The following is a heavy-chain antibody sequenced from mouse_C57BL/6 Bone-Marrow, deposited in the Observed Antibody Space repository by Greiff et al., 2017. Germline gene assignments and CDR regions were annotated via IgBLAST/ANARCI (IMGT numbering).Heavy chain of an antibody. CDR3: ARGWGADYFYFDY. Sequence: VKLQQSGAELARPGASVKLSCKASGYTFTSYGISWVKQRTGQGLEWIGEIYPRSGNTYYNEKFKGKATLTADKSSSTAYMELRSLTSEDSAVYFCARGWGADYFYFDYWGQGTTLTVSS. D-gene: IGHD1-1*01. CDR1: GYTFTSYG. V-gene: IGHV1-81*01. CDR2: IYPRSGNT. J-gene: IGHJ2*01.